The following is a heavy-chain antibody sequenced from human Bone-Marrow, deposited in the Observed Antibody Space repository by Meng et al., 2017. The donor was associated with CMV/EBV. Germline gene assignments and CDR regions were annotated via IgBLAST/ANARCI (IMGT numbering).Heavy chain of an antibody. CDR2: ISYDGSNK. CDR1: FTFSSYA. J-gene: IGHJ4*02. CDR3: ARATLFHIAAAGYYFDY. Sequence: FTFSSYAMHWVRQAPGKGLEWVAVISYDGSNKYYADSVKGRFTISRDNSKNTLYLQMNSLRAEDTAVYYCARATLFHIAAAGYYFDYWGQGTLVTVSS. V-gene: IGHV3-30*04. D-gene: IGHD6-13*01.